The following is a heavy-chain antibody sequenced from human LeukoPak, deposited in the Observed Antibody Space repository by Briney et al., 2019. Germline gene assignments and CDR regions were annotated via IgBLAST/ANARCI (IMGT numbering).Heavy chain of an antibody. CDR2: ISSNGDST. D-gene: IGHD4-17*01. CDR1: GFTFSSFA. CDR3: ARDAGDYRFDY. J-gene: IGHJ4*02. Sequence: PGGSLRLSCAASGFTFSSFAMDWVRQAPGKGLEYVSAISSNGDSTYYANSVKGRFTISRDNSKNTLYLQMGSLRAEDMAVYYCARDAGDYRFDYWGQGTLVTVSS. V-gene: IGHV3-64*01.